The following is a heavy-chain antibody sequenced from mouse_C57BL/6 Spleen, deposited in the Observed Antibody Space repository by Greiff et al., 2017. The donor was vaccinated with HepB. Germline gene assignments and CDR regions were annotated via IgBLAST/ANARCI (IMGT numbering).Heavy chain of an antibody. CDR3: ARWKVYYYGSSPHWYFDV. CDR2: INPNNGGT. Sequence: EVQLQHSGPELVKPGASVKMSCKASGYTFTDYNMHWVKQSHGKSLEWIGYINPNNGGTSYNQKFKGKATLTVNKSSSTAYMELRSLTSEDSAVYYCARWKVYYYGSSPHWYFDVWGTGTTVTVSS. CDR1: GYTFTDYN. D-gene: IGHD1-1*01. V-gene: IGHV1-22*01. J-gene: IGHJ1*03.